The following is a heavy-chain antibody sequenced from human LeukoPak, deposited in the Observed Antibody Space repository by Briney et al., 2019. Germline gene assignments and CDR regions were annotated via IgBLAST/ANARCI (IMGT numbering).Heavy chain of an antibody. CDR1: GGSISSSSYY. CDR3: ARKPTGTMYDV. Sequence: PSETLSLTCIVPGGSISSSSYYWAWIRQSPGKGLEWIGTFSSGGSAYYNPSLTSRVSISKDTSDNQFSLRLYSVTAADTAVYYGARKPTGTMYDVWGQGTQVTVSS. D-gene: IGHD1-7*01. J-gene: IGHJ4*02. CDR2: FSSGGSA. V-gene: IGHV4-39*07.